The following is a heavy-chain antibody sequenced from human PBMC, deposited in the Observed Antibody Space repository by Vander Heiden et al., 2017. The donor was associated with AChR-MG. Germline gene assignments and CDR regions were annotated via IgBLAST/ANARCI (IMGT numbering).Heavy chain of an antibody. CDR3: ARTQLLWFGESEDAFDI. D-gene: IGHD3-10*01. V-gene: IGHV4-39*01. CDR1: GGSISSSSSY. CDR2: IYYSGST. Sequence: QLQLQESGPGLVKPSETLSLTCTVSGGSISSSSSYWGWIRQPPGKGLEWIGSIYYSGSTYYNPSLKSRVTISVDTSKNQFSLKLSSVTAADTAVYYCARTQLLWFGESEDAFDIWCQGTMVTVSS. J-gene: IGHJ3*02.